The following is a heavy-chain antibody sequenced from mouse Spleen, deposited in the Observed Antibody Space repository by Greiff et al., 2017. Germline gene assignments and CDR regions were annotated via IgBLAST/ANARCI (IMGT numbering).Heavy chain of an antibody. J-gene: IGHJ4*01. D-gene: IGHD2-10*02. CDR2: INSNGGST. CDR1: GFTFSSYY. V-gene: IGHV5-6-2*01. CDR3: ARHGPKYGNYVYYAMDY. Sequence: EVMLVESGGGLVKLGGSLKLSCAASGFTFSSYYMSWVRQTPEKRLELVAAINSNGGSTYYPDTVKGRFTISRDNAKNTLYLQMSSLKSEDTALYYCARHGPKYGNYVYYAMDYWGQGTSVTVSS.